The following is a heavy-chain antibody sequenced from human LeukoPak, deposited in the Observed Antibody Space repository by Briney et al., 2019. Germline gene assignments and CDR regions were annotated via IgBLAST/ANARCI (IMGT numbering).Heavy chain of an antibody. J-gene: IGHJ4*02. D-gene: IGHD6-19*01. CDR2: ISGSGGST. V-gene: IGHV3-23*01. Sequence: GGSLRLSCAASGFTFSSYEMNWVRQAPGKGLEWVSAISGSGGSTYYADSVKGRFTISRDNSKNTLYLQMNSLRAEDTAVYYCAKITTRWLVKTPFDYWGQGTLVTVSS. CDR3: AKITTRWLVKTPFDY. CDR1: GFTFSSYE.